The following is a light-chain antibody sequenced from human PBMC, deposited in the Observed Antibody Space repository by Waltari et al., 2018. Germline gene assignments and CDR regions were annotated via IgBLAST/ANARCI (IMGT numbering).Light chain of an antibody. Sequence: DIQMTQSPSSVSASVGDSVTVTCRASHDVSNYLAWYQQKPGKAPKHLIYAASSLQSGVPSRFSGNGYGTDFTFSISSLQPEDLATFYCQQANSFPGPFGPGTKVDIK. CDR2: AAS. CDR1: HDVSNY. J-gene: IGKJ3*01. V-gene: IGKV1-12*01. CDR3: QQANSFPGP.